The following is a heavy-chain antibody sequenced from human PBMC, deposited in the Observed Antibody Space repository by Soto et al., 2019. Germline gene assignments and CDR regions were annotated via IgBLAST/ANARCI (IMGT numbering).Heavy chain of an antibody. Sequence: GGSLRLSCAASGFTFSSYWMSWVRQAPGKGLEWVANIKQDGSEKYYVDSVKGRFTISRDNAKNSLYLQMNSLRAEDTAVYYCARAPSIVVVVAATRPHLVDYYGMDVRGQGTTVTVSS. D-gene: IGHD2-15*01. J-gene: IGHJ6*02. CDR1: GFTFSSYW. V-gene: IGHV3-7*01. CDR2: IKQDGSEK. CDR3: ARAPSIVVVVAATRPHLVDYYGMDV.